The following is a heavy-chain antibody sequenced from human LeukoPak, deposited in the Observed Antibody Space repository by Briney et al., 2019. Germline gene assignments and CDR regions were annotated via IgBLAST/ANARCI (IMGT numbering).Heavy chain of an antibody. V-gene: IGHV3-23*01. CDR3: AKDGLLWFGELPN. CDR1: GFTFSSYA. D-gene: IGHD3-10*01. Sequence: GGCLSLSCAASGFTFSSYAMSWVRLAPGKGLEWVSAISGSGGSTYYADSVKGRFTISRDNSKNTLYLQMNSLRAEDTAVYYCAKDGLLWFGELPNWGQGTLVTVSS. CDR2: ISGSGGST. J-gene: IGHJ4*02.